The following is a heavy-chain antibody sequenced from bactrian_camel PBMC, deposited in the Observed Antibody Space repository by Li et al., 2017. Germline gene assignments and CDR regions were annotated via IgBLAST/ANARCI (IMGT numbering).Heavy chain of an antibody. CDR1: GATWDRS. Sequence: HVQLVESGGGSVQAGGDLKLSCTTSGATWDRSMAWFRQAPGKEREGIATIESDGTTKYADAVKGRFTVSIDNAKSTMYLQMNDLKPEDTAIYYCAAATGRRQWVGCGSLQSYNHWGQGTQVTVS. J-gene: IGHJ4*01. D-gene: IGHD3*01. CDR3: AAATGRRQWVGCGSLQSYNH. CDR2: IESDGTT. V-gene: IGHV3S55*01.